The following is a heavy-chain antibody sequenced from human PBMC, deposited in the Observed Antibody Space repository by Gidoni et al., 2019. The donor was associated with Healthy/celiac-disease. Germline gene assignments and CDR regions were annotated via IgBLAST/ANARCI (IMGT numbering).Heavy chain of an antibody. CDR2: ISAYNGNT. J-gene: IGHJ4*02. Sequence: QLQLVQSGAEVKKPGASVNVSCKASGYTFTSYGISWVRQAPGQGLEWMGWISAYNGNTNYAQKLQSRVTMTTDTTTSTAYMELRSLRSDDTAVYYCARAVTYDSSGYYDGLFDYWGQGTLVTVSS. D-gene: IGHD3-22*01. V-gene: IGHV1-18*01. CDR3: ARAVTYDSSGYYDGLFDY. CDR1: GYTFTSYG.